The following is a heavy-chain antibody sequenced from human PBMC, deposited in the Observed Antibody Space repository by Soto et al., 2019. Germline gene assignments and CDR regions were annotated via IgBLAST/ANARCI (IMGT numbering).Heavy chain of an antibody. J-gene: IGHJ4*02. D-gene: IGHD3-3*01. CDR3: ARDDRSVSGVVTLDH. CDR1: GYSFKNYA. Sequence: XSVKVSCEATGYSFKNYAFHWVRQAPGQRLEWMGFTNEGSGNTRFSQKFQGRISITRDTSASTVYLDLSSLTSEGTAIYYCARDDRSVSGVVTLDHWGPGTLVTASS. CDR2: TNEGSGNT. V-gene: IGHV1-3*01.